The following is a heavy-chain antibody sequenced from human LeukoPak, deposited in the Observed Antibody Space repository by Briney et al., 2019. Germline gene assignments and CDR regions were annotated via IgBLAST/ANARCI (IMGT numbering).Heavy chain of an antibody. CDR1: GGSISSGSYY. D-gene: IGHD2-21*02. V-gene: IGHV4-61*02. CDR2: IYTSGST. CDR3: AREYVVVTAHWFDP. Sequence: SETLSLTCTVSGGSISSGSYYWSWIRQPAGKGLEWIGRIYTSGSTNYNPSLKSRVTISVDTSKNQFSLKLSSVTAADTAVYYCAREYVVVTAHWFDPWGQGTLVTVSS. J-gene: IGHJ5*02.